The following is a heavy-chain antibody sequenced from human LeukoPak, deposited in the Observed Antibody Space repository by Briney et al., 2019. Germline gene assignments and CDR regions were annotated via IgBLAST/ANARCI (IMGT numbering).Heavy chain of an antibody. V-gene: IGHV4-4*02. J-gene: IGHJ4*02. CDR2: IYYSGST. Sequence: SETLSLTCAVSGGSISSSNWWSWVRQPPGRGLEWIGYIYYSGSTYYNPSLKSRVTISVDTSKNQFSLKLSSVTAADTAVYYCARAPRRQDIVVVPAATYYFDYWGQGTLVTVSS. CDR3: ARAPRRQDIVVVPAATYYFDY. D-gene: IGHD2-2*01. CDR1: GGSISSSNW.